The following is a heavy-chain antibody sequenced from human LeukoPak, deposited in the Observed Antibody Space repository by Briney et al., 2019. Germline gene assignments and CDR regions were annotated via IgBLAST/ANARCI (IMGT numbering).Heavy chain of an antibody. V-gene: IGHV3-74*01. CDR1: GFTFSAFW. J-gene: IGHJ4*02. CDR3: ARGLVHDTSGYYSDY. Sequence: GGSLRLSCAASGFTFSAFWMHWVRQAPGKGLVWVSRINSDDSRTTYADSVEGRFTISRDSAKNTLYLQMNSLRAEDTAVYYCARGLVHDTSGYYSDYWGQGTLVTVSS. CDR2: INSDDSRT. D-gene: IGHD3-22*01.